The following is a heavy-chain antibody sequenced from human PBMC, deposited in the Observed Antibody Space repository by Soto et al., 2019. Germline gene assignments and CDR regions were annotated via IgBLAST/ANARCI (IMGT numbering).Heavy chain of an antibody. CDR1: GYTFTSYA. Sequence: QVQLVQSGAEVKKPGASVKVSCKASGYTFTSYAMHWVRQAPGQRLEWMGWINAGNGNTKYSQKFQGRVTITRDTSASTAYMELSSLRSEDTAVYYCARVIDYGDYGWAYWGQGTLVTVSS. CDR3: ARVIDYGDYGWAY. CDR2: INAGNGNT. J-gene: IGHJ4*02. V-gene: IGHV1-3*01. D-gene: IGHD4-17*01.